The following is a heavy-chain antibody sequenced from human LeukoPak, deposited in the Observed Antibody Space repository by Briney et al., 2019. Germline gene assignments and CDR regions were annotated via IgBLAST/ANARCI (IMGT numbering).Heavy chain of an antibody. Sequence: SETLSLTCTVSGGSIRSYWSWIRQPAGKGLEWIGYIYYSGYTNYNPSLKSRVTISVDTSKNQFSLKLSSVTAADTAVYYCARTTMVRGTYYMDVWGKGTTVTISS. CDR1: GGSIRSY. CDR3: ARTTMVRGTYYMDV. J-gene: IGHJ6*03. CDR2: IYYSGYT. V-gene: IGHV4-59*01. D-gene: IGHD3-10*01.